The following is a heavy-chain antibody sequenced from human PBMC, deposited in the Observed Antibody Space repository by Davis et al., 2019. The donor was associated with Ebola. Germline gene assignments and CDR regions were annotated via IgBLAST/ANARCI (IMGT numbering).Heavy chain of an antibody. V-gene: IGHV1-46*03. CDR2: INPSGGST. Sequence: AASVKVSCKASGYTFTSYYMHWVRQAPGQGLEWMGIINPSGGSTSYAQKFQGRVTMTRDPSTSTVYMELSSLRSEDTAVYYCARVPPYSYGQRGYYFDYWGQGTLVTVSS. CDR1: GYTFTSYY. CDR3: ARVPPYSYGQRGYYFDY. J-gene: IGHJ4*02. D-gene: IGHD5-18*01.